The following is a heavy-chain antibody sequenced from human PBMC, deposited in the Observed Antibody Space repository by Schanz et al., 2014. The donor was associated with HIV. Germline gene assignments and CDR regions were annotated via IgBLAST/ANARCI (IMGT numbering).Heavy chain of an antibody. J-gene: IGHJ4*02. Sequence: QVQLVQSGAEVKMPGASVKVSCKSSGYTFSDYYMHWLRQAPGQGLGWMGWINTRNGETIYAERLQGRVTMTRDPSISTAYVELRRVRSDDTAVYCCASLVGATGLELDYWGQGALVSVSS. CDR1: GYTFSDYY. CDR3: ASLVGATGLELDY. D-gene: IGHD1-26*01. V-gene: IGHV1-2*02. CDR2: INTRNGET.